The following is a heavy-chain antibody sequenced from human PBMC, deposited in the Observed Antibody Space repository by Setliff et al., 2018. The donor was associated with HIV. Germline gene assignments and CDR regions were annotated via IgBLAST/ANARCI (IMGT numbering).Heavy chain of an antibody. CDR2: IYPGDSET. V-gene: IGHV5-51*01. Sequence: RGESLKISCNGSGYRFTFYRIAWVRQMPGKGLEWMGSIYPGDSETRYSPSFQGQVTISADKSINTAYLQWSSLKASDTAMYYCARHAGPRNFWSSYSSGMDVWGKGTTVTVSS. CDR1: GYRFTFYR. CDR3: ARHAGPRNFWSSYSSGMDV. J-gene: IGHJ6*03. D-gene: IGHD3-3*01.